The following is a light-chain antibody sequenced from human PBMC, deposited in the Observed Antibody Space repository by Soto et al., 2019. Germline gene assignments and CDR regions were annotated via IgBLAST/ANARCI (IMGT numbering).Light chain of an antibody. J-gene: IGLJ3*02. CDR2: DVN. CDR1: SSDVGAHNY. V-gene: IGLV2-8*01. Sequence: QSALTQPPSASGSPGQSLTISCIGTSSDVGAHNYVSWYQQNPGKAPKLMLYDVNKRPSGVPDRFSGSKSVNTASLTVSGLQAVDEADYYCSSYAGGNNWVFGGGTKVTVL. CDR3: SSYAGGNNWV.